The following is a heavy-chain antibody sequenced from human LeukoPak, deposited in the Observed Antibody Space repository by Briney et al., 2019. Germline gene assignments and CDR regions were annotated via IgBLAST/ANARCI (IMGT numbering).Heavy chain of an antibody. D-gene: IGHD3-22*01. CDR1: GLTFSNYA. CDR3: ARAAYYYDSSGYYSFDY. J-gene: IGHJ4*02. Sequence: GGSLRLSCAASGLTFSNYAMSWVRQAPGKGLEWVSAISGSGGSTYYAEYVKGRFTISRDNSKNTLYLQMNSLRAEDTAVYYCARAAYYYDSSGYYSFDYWGQGTLVTVSS. V-gene: IGHV3-23*01. CDR2: ISGSGGST.